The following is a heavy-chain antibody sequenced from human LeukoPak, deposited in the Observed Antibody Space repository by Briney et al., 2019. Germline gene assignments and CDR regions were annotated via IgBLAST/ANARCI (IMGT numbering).Heavy chain of an antibody. V-gene: IGHV1-69*13. CDR3: ASYSSGWLPSLYYFDY. CDR2: IIPIFGTA. Sequence: SVKVSCKVSGYTLTELSMHWVRQAPGQGLEWMGGIIPIFGTANYAQKFQGRVTITADESTSTAYMELSSLRSEDTAVYYCASYSSGWLPSLYYFDYWAQGTLVTVSS. CDR1: GYTLTELS. D-gene: IGHD6-19*01. J-gene: IGHJ4*02.